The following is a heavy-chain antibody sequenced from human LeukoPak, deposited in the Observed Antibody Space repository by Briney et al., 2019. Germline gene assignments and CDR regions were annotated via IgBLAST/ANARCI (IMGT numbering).Heavy chain of an antibody. J-gene: IGHJ4*02. CDR2: IYYSGST. Sequence: SQTLSLTCTVSGGSISSGGYYWSWIRQHPGKGLEWIGYIYYSGSTYYNPSLKSRVTISVDTSKNQFSLKLSSVTAADTAVYYCARDAVDSSSSLVFDYWGQGTLVTVSS. CDR1: GGSISSGGYY. CDR3: ARDAVDSSSSLVFDY. D-gene: IGHD6-6*01. V-gene: IGHV4-31*03.